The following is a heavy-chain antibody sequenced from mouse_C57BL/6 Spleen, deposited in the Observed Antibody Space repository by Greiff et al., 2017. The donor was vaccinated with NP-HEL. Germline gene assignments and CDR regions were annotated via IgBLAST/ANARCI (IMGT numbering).Heavy chain of an antibody. Sequence: QVQLQQSGAELAKPGASVKLSCKASGYTFTSYWMHWVNQRPGQGLEWIGYINPSSGYTKYNQKFKDKATLTADKSSSTAYMQLSSLTYEDSAVDYCARSGIYYDYDDGGFAYWGQGTLVTVSA. CDR2: INPSSGYT. V-gene: IGHV1-7*01. D-gene: IGHD2-4*01. J-gene: IGHJ3*01. CDR1: GYTFTSYW. CDR3: ARSGIYYDYDDGGFAY.